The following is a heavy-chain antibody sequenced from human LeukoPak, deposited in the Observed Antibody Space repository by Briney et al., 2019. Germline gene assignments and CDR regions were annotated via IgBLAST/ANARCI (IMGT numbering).Heavy chain of an antibody. J-gene: IGHJ4*02. V-gene: IGHV1-2*06. CDR3: ARGIGGGVTHFDY. D-gene: IGHD3-16*01. CDR1: GYTFTGYY. Sequence: ASVKVSCKASGYTFTGYYMHWVRQAPGQGLEWMGRINPNSGGTNYAQKFQGRVTMTRDTSISTAYMELSRLRSDDTAVYYCARGIGGGVTHFDYWGQGTLVTVSS. CDR2: INPNSGGT.